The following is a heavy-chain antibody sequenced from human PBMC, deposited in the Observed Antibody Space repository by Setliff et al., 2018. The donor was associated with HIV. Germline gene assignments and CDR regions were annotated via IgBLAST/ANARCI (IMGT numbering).Heavy chain of an antibody. J-gene: IGHJ4*02. CDR3: ARGGGFWSGQLDY. Sequence: KPSETLSLTCAVYGGSLSDDYWSWIRQPPGKGLEWIGEINHRGLSNFNPSLKSRVSISVDTPRNQFSLKLTSVTAADTAVYYCARGGGFWSGQLDYWGQGTLVTVSS. V-gene: IGHV4-34*01. CDR1: GGSLSDDY. CDR2: INHRGLS. D-gene: IGHD3-3*01.